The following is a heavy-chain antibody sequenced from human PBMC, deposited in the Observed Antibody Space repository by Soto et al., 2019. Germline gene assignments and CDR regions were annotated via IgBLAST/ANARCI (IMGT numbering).Heavy chain of an antibody. D-gene: IGHD2-15*01. CDR3: ARGPMGTVVTLPYHYYYYGMDV. CDR2: ISYDGSNK. V-gene: IGHV3-30-3*01. J-gene: IGHJ6*02. Sequence: QVQLVESGGGVVQPGRSLRLSCAASGFTFSSYAMHWVRQAPGKGLEWVAVISYDGSNKYYADSVKGRFTISRDNSKNTLYLQMNSLRAEDTAVYYCARGPMGTVVTLPYHYYYYGMDVWGQGTTVTVSS. CDR1: GFTFSSYA.